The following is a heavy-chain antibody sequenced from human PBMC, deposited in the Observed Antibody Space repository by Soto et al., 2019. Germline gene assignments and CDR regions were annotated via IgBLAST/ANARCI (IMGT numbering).Heavy chain of an antibody. D-gene: IGHD4-17*01. Sequence: PSETLSLTCAVSGGSISSGGYSWSWIRQPPGKGLEWIGYIYHSGSTYYNPSLKSRVTISVDRSKNQFSLKLSSVTAADTAVYYCAIVDYGDSNAEGYSAFDIWGQGTMVTVSS. V-gene: IGHV4-30-2*01. CDR2: IYHSGST. CDR3: AIVDYGDSNAEGYSAFDI. CDR1: GGSISSGGYS. J-gene: IGHJ3*02.